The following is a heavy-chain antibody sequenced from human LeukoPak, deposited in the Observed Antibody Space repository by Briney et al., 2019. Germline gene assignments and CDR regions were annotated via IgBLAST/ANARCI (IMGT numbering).Heavy chain of an antibody. CDR1: RYTFTGYY. CDR2: INPNSGGT. Sequence: ASVKVSCKASRYTFTGYYMHWVRQAPGQGLEWMGWINPNSGGTNYAQKFQGRVTMTRDTSISTAYMELSRLRSDDTAVYYCARVRGQASAFDIWGQGTMVTVSS. CDR3: ARVRGQASAFDI. V-gene: IGHV1-2*02. J-gene: IGHJ3*02. D-gene: IGHD3-3*01.